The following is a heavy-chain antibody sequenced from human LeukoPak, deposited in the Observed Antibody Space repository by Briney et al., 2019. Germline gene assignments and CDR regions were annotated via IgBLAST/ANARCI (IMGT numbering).Heavy chain of an antibody. V-gene: IGHV3-30*09. J-gene: IGHJ6*03. CDR1: GFTFCSYA. Sequence: GGSLRLSCAASGFTFCSYAMHWVRQAPGKGLEWVAVISYDGSNKYYADSVKGRFAISRDNAKKSLYLHMDSLRAEDTAFYFCARVRKLELPYYHYYMDVWGKGTAVTVSS. CDR3: ARVRKLELPYYHYYMDV. D-gene: IGHD1-7*01. CDR2: ISYDGSNK.